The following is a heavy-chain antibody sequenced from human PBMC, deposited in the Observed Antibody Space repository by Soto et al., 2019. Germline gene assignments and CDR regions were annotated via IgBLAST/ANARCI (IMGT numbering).Heavy chain of an antibody. V-gene: IGHV3-48*01. CDR3: ARGLGYCSSTSCSPGDGY. J-gene: IGHJ4*02. CDR1: GFTFSSYS. D-gene: IGHD2-2*01. Sequence: EVQLVESGGGLVQPGGSLRLSCAASGFTFSSYSMNWVRQAPGKGLEWVSYISSSSSTIYYADSVKGRFTISRDNAKNSRYLQRNSLRAEDTAVYYCARGLGYCSSTSCSPGDGYWGQGTLVTVSS. CDR2: ISSSSSTI.